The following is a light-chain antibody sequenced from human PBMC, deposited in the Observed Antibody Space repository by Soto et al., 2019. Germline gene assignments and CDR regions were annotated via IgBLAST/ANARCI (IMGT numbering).Light chain of an antibody. CDR1: QSVSNN. V-gene: IGKV3-15*01. CDR2: GAS. Sequence: EIEITQAAASLSVSPGPTATLSCGASQSVSNNVAWYQQKPGQAPRLLILGASTRATGIPARFSGSGSGTEFTLSISSLQSEDFAVYYCKQYKEWPPFTFCQGRLPEI. J-gene: IGKJ5*01. CDR3: KQYKEWPPFT.